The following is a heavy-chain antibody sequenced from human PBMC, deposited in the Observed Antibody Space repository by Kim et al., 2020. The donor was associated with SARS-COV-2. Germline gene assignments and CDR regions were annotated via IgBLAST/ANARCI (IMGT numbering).Heavy chain of an antibody. J-gene: IGHJ3*01. D-gene: IGHD2-15*01. V-gene: IGHV3-23*01. CDR3: RNQAHGYVAAVTTGAF. CDR2: VRGRGAGQ. Sequence: GGSLRLSCAASGFSFGGFAMTWVRQVPGKRLEWLATVRGRGAGQFYADSVRGRLTISRDNSQKIVSGEMRRLTGEDTAVSDCRNQAHGYVAAVTTGAF. CDR1: GFSFGGFA.